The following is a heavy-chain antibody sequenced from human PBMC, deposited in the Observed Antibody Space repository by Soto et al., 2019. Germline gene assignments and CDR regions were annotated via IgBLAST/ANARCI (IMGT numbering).Heavy chain of an antibody. CDR3: ARLYCSASSCYSVGAFDI. Sequence: ASVKVSCKASGYTFTSYGISWVRQAPGQGLEWMGWISAYNGNTNYAQKLQGRVTMTTDTSTSTAYMELRSLRSDDTAVYYCARLYCSASSCYSVGAFDIRGQGTMVTVSS. V-gene: IGHV1-18*04. J-gene: IGHJ3*02. D-gene: IGHD2-15*01. CDR2: ISAYNGNT. CDR1: GYTFTSYG.